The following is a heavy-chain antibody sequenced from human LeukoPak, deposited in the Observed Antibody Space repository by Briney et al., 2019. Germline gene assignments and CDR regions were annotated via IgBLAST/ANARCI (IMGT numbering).Heavy chain of an antibody. CDR2: ISGSGGST. CDR1: GFTFSSYA. Sequence: GGSLRLSCAASGFTFSSYAMSWVRQAPGKGLEWVSAISGSGGSTYYADSVKGRFTISRDNSKNTLYLQMNSPRAEDTAVYYCAKVVTVEYYFDYWGQGTLVTVSS. CDR3: AKVVTVEYYFDY. V-gene: IGHV3-23*01. D-gene: IGHD5-18*01. J-gene: IGHJ4*02.